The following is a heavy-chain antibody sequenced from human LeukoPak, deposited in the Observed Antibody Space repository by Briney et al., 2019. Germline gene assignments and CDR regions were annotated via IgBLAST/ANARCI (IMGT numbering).Heavy chain of an antibody. CDR3: ARDFSDVDTVPPG. CDR2: TTFDGRNN. Sequence: PGRSLRLSCAASGFTFRLFAMHWVRQAPGKGLGWVAVTTFDGRNNYYAESVKGRFNISRANSKKTLYLEMKSLRAEDTAVYYCARDFSDVDTVPPGWGQGTLVIVSS. V-gene: IGHV3-30*04. J-gene: IGHJ4*02. D-gene: IGHD5-18*01. CDR1: GFTFRLFA.